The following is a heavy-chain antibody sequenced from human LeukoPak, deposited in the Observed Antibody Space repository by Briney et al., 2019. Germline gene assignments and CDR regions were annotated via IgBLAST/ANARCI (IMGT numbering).Heavy chain of an antibody. J-gene: IGHJ3*02. CDR3: ARLRYNWNVCVFDI. CDR1: GGSISSSSYY. CDR2: IYYSGST. Sequence: PSETLSLTCTVSGGSISSSSYYWGWIRQPPGKGLEWIGSIYYSGSTYYNPSLKSRVTISVDTSKNQFSLRLSSVTAADTAVYYCARLRYNWNVCVFDIWGQGTMVTISS. D-gene: IGHD1-1*01. V-gene: IGHV4-39*01.